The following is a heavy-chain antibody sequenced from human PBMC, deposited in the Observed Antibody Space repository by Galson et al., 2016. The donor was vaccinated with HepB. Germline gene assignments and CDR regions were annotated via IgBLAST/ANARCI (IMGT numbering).Heavy chain of an antibody. CDR1: GFTFDDYA. Sequence: SLRLSCAASGFTFDDYAMHWVRQVSGRGLEWVSGVTWNSENIGYADSVKGRFTISRDNSKNTLYLQMNSLRAEDTAVYYCARDPMATRYYYYGMDVWGQGTTVTVSS. V-gene: IGHV3-9*01. D-gene: IGHD5-24*01. CDR2: VTWNSENI. CDR3: ARDPMATRYYYYGMDV. J-gene: IGHJ6*02.